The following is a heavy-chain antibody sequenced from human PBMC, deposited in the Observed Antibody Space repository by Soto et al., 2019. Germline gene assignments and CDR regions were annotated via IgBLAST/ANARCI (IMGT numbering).Heavy chain of an antibody. Sequence: SETLSLTCAVYGGSFSGYYWSWIRQPPGKGLEWIGEINHSGSANYNPSLKSRVTISVDTSKNQFSLKLSSVTAADTAVYYCASRVGGIYRSTARYSFASGGRGPLVTVS. D-gene: IGHD6-13*01. CDR1: GGSFSGYY. CDR2: INHSGSA. V-gene: IGHV4-34*01. CDR3: ASRVGGIYRSTARYSFAS. J-gene: IGHJ4*02.